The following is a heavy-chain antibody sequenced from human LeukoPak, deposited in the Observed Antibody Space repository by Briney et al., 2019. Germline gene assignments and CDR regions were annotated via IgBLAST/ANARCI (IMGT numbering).Heavy chain of an antibody. J-gene: IGHJ3*02. Sequence: PGGSLRHSCAASGFTFSSYAMSWVRQAPGKGLEWVSAISGSGGSTYYADSVKGRFTISRDNSKNTLYLQMNSLRAEDTAVYYCAKAAGKIVVVINWGAFDIWGQGTMVTVSS. CDR2: ISGSGGST. CDR1: GFTFSSYA. D-gene: IGHD3-22*01. V-gene: IGHV3-23*01. CDR3: AKAAGKIVVVINWGAFDI.